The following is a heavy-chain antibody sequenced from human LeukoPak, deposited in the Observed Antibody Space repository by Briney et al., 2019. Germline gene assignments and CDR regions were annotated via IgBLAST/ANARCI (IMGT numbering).Heavy chain of an antibody. CDR3: ARDHRSESYYPWGWFDP. CDR1: GFAVSTNY. D-gene: IGHD1-26*01. CDR2: IYSDGST. Sequence: GGSLRLSCAASGFAVSTNYLSWVRQAPGKGLEWVSVIYSDGSTYYTDSVKGRFTISRDNSKNTLYLQMNILRPEDTAVYYCARDHRSESYYPWGWFDPWGQGTLVTVSS. V-gene: IGHV3-66*02. J-gene: IGHJ5*02.